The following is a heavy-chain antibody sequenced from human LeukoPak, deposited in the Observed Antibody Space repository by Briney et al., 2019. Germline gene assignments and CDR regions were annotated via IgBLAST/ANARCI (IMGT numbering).Heavy chain of an antibody. Sequence: ASVKVSCKVSGYTLTELSMHWVRQAPGKGLEWMGGFDPEDGETIYAQKFQGRVTMTTDTSTSTAYMELRSLRSDDTAVYYCARDRSLASAGGDYWGQGTLVTVSS. CDR1: GYTLTELS. J-gene: IGHJ4*02. D-gene: IGHD6-13*01. CDR2: FDPEDGET. V-gene: IGHV1-24*01. CDR3: ARDRSLASAGGDY.